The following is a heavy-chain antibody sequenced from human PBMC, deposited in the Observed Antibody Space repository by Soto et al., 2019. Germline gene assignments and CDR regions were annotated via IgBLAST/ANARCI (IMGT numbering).Heavy chain of an antibody. CDR2: ISSSSSYI. J-gene: IGHJ6*02. V-gene: IGHV3-21*01. CDR3: ARDGSGYASGYYYYGMDV. Sequence: GSLRLSCAASGFTFSSYSMNWVRQAPGKGLEWVSSISSSSSYIYYADSVKGRFTISRDNAKNSLYLQMNSLRAEDTAVYYCARDGSGYASGYYYYGMDVWGQGTTVTVSS. CDR1: GFTFSSYS. D-gene: IGHD5-12*01.